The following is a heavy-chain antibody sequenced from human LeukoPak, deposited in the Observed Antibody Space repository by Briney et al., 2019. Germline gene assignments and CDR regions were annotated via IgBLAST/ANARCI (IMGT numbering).Heavy chain of an antibody. D-gene: IGHD3-10*01. CDR1: GGSISSSGYY. V-gene: IGHV4-39*01. J-gene: IGHJ4*02. Sequence: SETLSLTCTVSGGSISSSGYYWGWIRQPPGKGLEWIGSIYYSGSTYYNASLKSRVTISVDTPKNQFSLKLSSVTAADTAVYYCVRQPSYYNPFDYWGQGTLVTVSS. CDR2: IYYSGST. CDR3: VRQPSYYNPFDY.